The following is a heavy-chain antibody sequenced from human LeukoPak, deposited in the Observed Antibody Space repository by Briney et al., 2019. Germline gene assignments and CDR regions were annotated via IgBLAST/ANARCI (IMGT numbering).Heavy chain of an antibody. Sequence: GRSLRLSCAASGFTFSNYAMHWVRQSPGRGPEGVAIIAYDGSKKWYADSVKGRFSISRDNSDNTLSLQMNSLRAEDTAVYYCARADYYGSGYYGMDVWGQGTTVTVSS. D-gene: IGHD3-10*01. J-gene: IGHJ6*02. V-gene: IGHV3-30-3*01. CDR3: ARADYYGSGYYGMDV. CDR2: IAYDGSKK. CDR1: GFTFSNYA.